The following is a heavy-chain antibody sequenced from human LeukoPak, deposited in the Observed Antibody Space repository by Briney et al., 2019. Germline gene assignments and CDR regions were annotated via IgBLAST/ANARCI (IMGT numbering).Heavy chain of an antibody. CDR3: ARAPGGYGSGSRGAFDI. D-gene: IGHD3-10*01. CDR2: IYYSGST. J-gene: IGHJ3*02. CDR1: GGSISSYY. V-gene: IGHV4-59*01. Sequence: SETLSLTCTVSGGSISSYYWSWIRQPPGKGLEWIGYIYYSGSTNYNPSLKSRVTISVDTSKKQFSLKLNSVTAADTAVYYCARAPGGYGSGSRGAFDIWGQGTMVTVSS.